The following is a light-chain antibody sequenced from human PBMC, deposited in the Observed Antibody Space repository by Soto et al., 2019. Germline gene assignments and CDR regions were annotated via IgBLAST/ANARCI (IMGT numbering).Light chain of an antibody. J-gene: IGKJ5*01. CDR3: QQDDSLPIT. Sequence: DIQMTQSPSSLFASVGDRVTITCQASQDISSWLNWYQKKPGKAPKLLIYDGSNLETGVPSRFSGTGSGTDFTFTISSLQPEDIATYYCQQDDSLPITFGQGTRLEIK. V-gene: IGKV1-33*01. CDR2: DGS. CDR1: QDISSW.